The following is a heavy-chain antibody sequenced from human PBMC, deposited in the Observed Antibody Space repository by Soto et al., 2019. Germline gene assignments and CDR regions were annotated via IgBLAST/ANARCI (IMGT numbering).Heavy chain of an antibody. D-gene: IGHD6-13*01. CDR2: IWYDGSNK. Sequence: GGSLRLSCAASGFTFSSYGMHWVRQAPGKGLEWVAVIWYDGSNKYYADSVKGRFTISRDNSKNTLYLQMNSLRAEDTAVYYCARMRYSSSWPYYYYYGMDVWGQGTTVTVSS. CDR1: GFTFSSYG. V-gene: IGHV3-33*01. CDR3: ARMRYSSSWPYYYYYGMDV. J-gene: IGHJ6*02.